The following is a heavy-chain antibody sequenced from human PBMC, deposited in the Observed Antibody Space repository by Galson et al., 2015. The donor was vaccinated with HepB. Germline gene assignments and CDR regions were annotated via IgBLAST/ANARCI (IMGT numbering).Heavy chain of an antibody. J-gene: IGHJ5*02. V-gene: IGHV1-24*01. CDR3: ATVIPFITMVRGATNWFDP. D-gene: IGHD3-10*01. CDR1: GYTFTSCD. CDR2: FDPEDGET. Sequence: SVKVSCKASGYTFTSCDINWVRQATGKGLEWMGGFDPEDGETIYAQKFQGRVTMTEDTSTDTAYMELSSLRSEDTAVYYCATVIPFITMVRGATNWFDPWGQGTLVTVSS.